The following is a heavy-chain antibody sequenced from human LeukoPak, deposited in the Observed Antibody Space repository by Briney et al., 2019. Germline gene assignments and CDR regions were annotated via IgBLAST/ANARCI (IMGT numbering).Heavy chain of an antibody. Sequence: ASVKVSCKASGYTFTGYYMHWVRQAPGQGLEWMGWINPNSGGTNYAQKFQGWVTMTRDTSISTAYMELSRLRSDDTAVYYCARGLRYSYTVFDYWGQGTLVTVSS. J-gene: IGHJ4*02. CDR2: INPNSGGT. CDR3: ARGLRYSYTVFDY. V-gene: IGHV1-2*04. CDR1: GYTFTGYY. D-gene: IGHD5-18*01.